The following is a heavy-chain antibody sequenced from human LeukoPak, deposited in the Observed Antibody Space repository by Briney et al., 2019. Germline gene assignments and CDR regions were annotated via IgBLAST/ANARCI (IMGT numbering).Heavy chain of an antibody. CDR2: IHYSGST. Sequence: PSETLSLTCTVSGGSISRSSYYWGWVRQPPGKGLEWIGSIHYSGSTYYSPSLKSRVTISVDTSKNQFSLKLSSVTAADTAVYYCARQGAVAPFDPWGQGILVTVSS. CDR3: ARQGAVAPFDP. V-gene: IGHV4-39*01. D-gene: IGHD6-19*01. CDR1: GGSISRSSYY. J-gene: IGHJ5*02.